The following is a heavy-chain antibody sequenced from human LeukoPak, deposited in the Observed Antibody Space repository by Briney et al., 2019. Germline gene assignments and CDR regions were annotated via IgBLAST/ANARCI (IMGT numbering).Heavy chain of an antibody. CDR1: GFSASSNY. CDR2: IHNDDNT. CDR3: ARGHAAMGEF. Sequence: PGGSLRLSCAASGFSASSNYMSWVRQAPGKGLEWVSVIHNDDNTYDAESVRGRFTSSRDSSRNTLYLQMSSLRVEDRAVYYCARGHAAMGEFWGQGTLVTVSS. D-gene: IGHD5-18*01. J-gene: IGHJ4*02. V-gene: IGHV3-66*01.